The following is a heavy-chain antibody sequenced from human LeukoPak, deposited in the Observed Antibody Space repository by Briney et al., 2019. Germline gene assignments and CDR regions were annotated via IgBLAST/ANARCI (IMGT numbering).Heavy chain of an antibody. V-gene: IGHV4-59*08. CDR2: IYYSGST. Sequence: SETLSLTCTVSGGSISSYYWSWIRQPPGKGLEWIGYIYYSGSTNYNPSLKSRVTISVDTSKNQFSLKLSSVTAADTAVYYCARLNYYDSSGYYREAFDIWGQGTMVTVSS. D-gene: IGHD3-22*01. CDR3: ARLNYYDSSGYYREAFDI. CDR1: GGSISSYY. J-gene: IGHJ3*02.